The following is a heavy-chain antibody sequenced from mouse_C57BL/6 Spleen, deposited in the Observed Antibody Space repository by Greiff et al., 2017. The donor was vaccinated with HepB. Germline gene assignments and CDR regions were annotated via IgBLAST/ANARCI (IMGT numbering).Heavy chain of an antibody. V-gene: IGHV5-17*01. CDR1: GFTFSDYG. CDR2: ISSGSSTI. CDR3: ARREIKTVVATDWYFDV. J-gene: IGHJ1*03. D-gene: IGHD1-1*01. Sequence: EVQLVESGGGLVKPGGSLKLSCAASGFTFSDYGMHWVRQAPEKGLEWVAYISSGSSTIYYADTVKGRFTISRDNAKNTLFLQMTSLRSEDTAMYYCARREIKTVVATDWYFDVWGTGTTVTVSS.